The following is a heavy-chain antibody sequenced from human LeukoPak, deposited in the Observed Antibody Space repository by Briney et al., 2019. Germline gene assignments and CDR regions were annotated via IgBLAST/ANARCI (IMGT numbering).Heavy chain of an antibody. Sequence: SETLSLTCTVSGYSISSGYYWGWIRQPPGKGLEWIGSIYHTGNTYYNPSLKSRVTISVDTSKNQFSLKLTSVTAADTAGYYCARGREQLAYYYYYGMAVWGQGTTVTVSS. CDR1: GYSISSGYY. V-gene: IGHV4-38-2*02. CDR2: IYHTGNT. J-gene: IGHJ6*02. CDR3: ARGREQLAYYYYYGMAV. D-gene: IGHD6-13*01.